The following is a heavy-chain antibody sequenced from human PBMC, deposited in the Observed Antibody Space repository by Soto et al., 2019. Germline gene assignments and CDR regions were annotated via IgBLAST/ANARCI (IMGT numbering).Heavy chain of an antibody. V-gene: IGHV4-34*01. Sequence: SETLSLTCAVYGGSFSGYYWSLLRQPPGKGLEWIGEINHSGSTNYNPSLKSRVTISVDTSKNQFSLKLSSVTAADTAVYYCARGLTTVTTVRYFDYWGQGTLVTVSS. D-gene: IGHD4-17*01. CDR3: ARGLTTVTTVRYFDY. CDR1: GGSFSGYY. J-gene: IGHJ4*02. CDR2: INHSGST.